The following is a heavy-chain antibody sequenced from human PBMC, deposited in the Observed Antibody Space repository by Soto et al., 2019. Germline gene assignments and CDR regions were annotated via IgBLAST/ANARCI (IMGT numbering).Heavy chain of an antibody. J-gene: IGHJ3*02. Sequence: SVKVSCTASGYTFTSYGISWVRQAPGRGLEWMGGIIPIFGTANYAQKFQGRVTITADESTSTAYMELSSLRSEDTAVYYCARDAPGIAVAGTEAFDIWGQGTMVTVSS. CDR3: ARDAPGIAVAGTEAFDI. CDR2: IIPIFGTA. CDR1: GYTFTSYG. D-gene: IGHD6-19*01. V-gene: IGHV1-69*13.